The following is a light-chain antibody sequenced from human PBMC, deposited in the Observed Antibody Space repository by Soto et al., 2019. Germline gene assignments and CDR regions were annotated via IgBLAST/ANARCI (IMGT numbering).Light chain of an antibody. CDR3: LQDHNYPLT. V-gene: IGKV1-6*02. CDR1: QGIGND. J-gene: IGKJ4*01. CDR2: AAT. Sequence: IQMAQSPSSLSASVGDRVTITCRASQGIGNDVGWYQQKPGKAPKLLLYAATTLQSGVPSRFSGTRSGTYFTLTISSLQPEDFATYYCLQDHNYPLTFGGGTKVEIK.